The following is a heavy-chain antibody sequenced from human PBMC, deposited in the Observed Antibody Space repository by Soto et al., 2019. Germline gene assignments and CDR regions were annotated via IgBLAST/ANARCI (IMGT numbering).Heavy chain of an antibody. J-gene: IGHJ3*01. V-gene: IGHV3-30*04. D-gene: IGHD6-19*01. CDR1: GFTFSSYA. Sequence: QVQLVESGGGVVQPGRSLRLSCAASGFTFSSYAMHWVRQAPGKGLEWVAVISYDGSSQYYADSVKCRVTISRDNSKNTLFLQMNTLRPEDTAVYYCARVASSTYPHDGFDVWGQGTMVTVSP. CDR3: ARVASSTYPHDGFDV. CDR2: ISYDGSSQ.